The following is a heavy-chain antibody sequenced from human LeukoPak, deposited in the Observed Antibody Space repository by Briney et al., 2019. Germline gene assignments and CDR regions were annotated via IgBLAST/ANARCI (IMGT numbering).Heavy chain of an antibody. D-gene: IGHD1-1*01. J-gene: IGHJ4*02. V-gene: IGHV4-38-2*01. CDR1: GYSISSGYY. CDR2: IYHSGST. CDR3: ARHRRSAYWNPVTTAFDY. Sequence: PSETLSLTCAASGYSISSGYYWGWIRQPPGKGLEWIGSIYHSGSTYYNPSLKSRVTISVDTSKNQFSLKLSSVTAADTAVYYCARHRRSAYWNPVTTAFDYWGQGTLVTVSS.